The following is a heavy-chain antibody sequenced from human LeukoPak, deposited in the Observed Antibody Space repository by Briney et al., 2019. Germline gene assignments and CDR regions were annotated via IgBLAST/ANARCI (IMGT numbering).Heavy chain of an antibody. J-gene: IGHJ6*02. D-gene: IGHD3-3*01. V-gene: IGHV3-30*09. CDR1: GFTFGIYA. Sequence: GRSLRLSCAASGFTFGIYAMHWVRQAPGKGLEWVAAISYHGSNKYHADSVKGRFAISRDNSKNTLYLQMNSLRAEDTAVYYCARDHLTIFGVAPGGMDVWGQGTTVTVSS. CDR2: ISYHGSNK. CDR3: ARDHLTIFGVAPGGMDV.